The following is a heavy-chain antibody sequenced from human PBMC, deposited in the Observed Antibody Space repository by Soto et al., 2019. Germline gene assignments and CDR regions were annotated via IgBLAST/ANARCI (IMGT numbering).Heavy chain of an antibody. D-gene: IGHD6-13*01. Sequence: SETLSLTCTVSGGSISSSSYYWGWIRQPPGKGLEWIGSIYYSGSTYYNPSLKSRVTISVDTSKNQFSLKLSSVTAADTAVYYCARHGVAEAKYFQHWGQGTLVTVSS. J-gene: IGHJ1*01. CDR3: ARHGVAEAKYFQH. CDR1: GGSISSSSYY. V-gene: IGHV4-39*01. CDR2: IYYSGST.